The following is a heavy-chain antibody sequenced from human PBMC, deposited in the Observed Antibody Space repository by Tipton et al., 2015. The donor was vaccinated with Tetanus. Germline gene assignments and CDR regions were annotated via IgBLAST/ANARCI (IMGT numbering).Heavy chain of an antibody. V-gene: IGHV4-34*01. CDR3: ARAMGRNNWFDP. CDR1: GGSFSGYY. CDR2: INHSGST. D-gene: IGHD3-16*01. Sequence: LRLSCAVYGGSFSGYYWSWIRQPPGKGLEWIGEINHSGSTNYNPSLKSRVTISVDTSKNQFSLKLSSVTAADTAVYYCARAMGRNNWFDPWGQGTLVTVSS. J-gene: IGHJ5*02.